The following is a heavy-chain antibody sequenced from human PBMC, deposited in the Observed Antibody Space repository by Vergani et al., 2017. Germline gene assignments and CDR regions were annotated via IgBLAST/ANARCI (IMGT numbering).Heavy chain of an antibody. CDR3: ARGTSQGTYYYVSSGYVY. D-gene: IGHD3-22*01. CDR2: IIPIFGTE. CDR1: GGTFSSYA. V-gene: IGHV1-69*13. J-gene: IGHJ4*02. Sequence: HVQLVQSGAEVKKPGSSVKVSCKASGGTFSSYAISWVRQAPGQGLEWMGRIIPIFGTENYAQKFQGRVTITADESTSTAYMELSSLRSEDTAVYYCARGTSQGTYYYVSSGYVYWGQGTLVTVSS.